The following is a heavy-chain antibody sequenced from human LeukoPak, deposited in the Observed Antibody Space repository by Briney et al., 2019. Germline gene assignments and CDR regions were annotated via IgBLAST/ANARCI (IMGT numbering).Heavy chain of an antibody. CDR2: ISYDGSNK. Sequence: GGSLRLSCAASGFTFSSYGMHWVRQAPGKGLEWVAVISYDGSNKYYADSVKGRFTISRDNSKNTLYLQMNSLRAEDTALYHCARKGAASDYYFDYWGQGTLVTVSS. CDR3: ARKGAASDYYFDY. J-gene: IGHJ4*02. D-gene: IGHD6-25*01. V-gene: IGHV3-30*03. CDR1: GFTFSSYG.